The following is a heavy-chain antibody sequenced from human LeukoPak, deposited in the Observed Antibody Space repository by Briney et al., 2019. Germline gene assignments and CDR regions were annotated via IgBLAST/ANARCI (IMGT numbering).Heavy chain of an antibody. Sequence: GESLRLSCAASGFTFSAYWMTWVRQAPGKVLAWVANIIEGGDLKYYVDSVKGRFTISRDNTKNSLYLQMTSLRADDTSVYYCARVGKNGWDFDHWGQGTLVTVSS. D-gene: IGHD6-19*01. J-gene: IGHJ4*02. CDR2: IIEGGDLK. V-gene: IGHV3-7*01. CDR3: ARVGKNGWDFDH. CDR1: GFTFSAYW.